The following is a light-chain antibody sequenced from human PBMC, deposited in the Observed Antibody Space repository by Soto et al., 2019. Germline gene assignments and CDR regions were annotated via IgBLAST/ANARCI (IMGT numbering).Light chain of an antibody. Sequence: QSALTQPASVSGSPGQSITISCTGTSSDVGGYNYVSWYQQHPGEAPKLMIYEVSNRPSGVSNRFSGSKSGNTASLTISGLQAEEEADYYCSSYTSSSTYVFGTGTKLTVL. CDR2: EVS. CDR1: SSDVGGYNY. J-gene: IGLJ1*01. CDR3: SSYTSSSTYV. V-gene: IGLV2-14*01.